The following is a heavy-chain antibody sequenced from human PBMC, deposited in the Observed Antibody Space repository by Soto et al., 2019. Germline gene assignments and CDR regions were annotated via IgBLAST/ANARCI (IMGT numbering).Heavy chain of an antibody. CDR2: VSVYNGDI. CDR1: GFAFSEYG. D-gene: IGHD1-1*01. V-gene: IGHV1-18*01. J-gene: IGHJ3*01. Sequence: QVQLVQSGAEVKKPGASVKVSCKASGFAFSEYGFSWVRQAPGQGLEWMAWVSVYNGDINYAQRFQGRVTMTTDTSTDTVYMELRSLRSDDTAVYYCTRNPYVKDAFDLWGQGTMVRVSS. CDR3: TRNPYVKDAFDL.